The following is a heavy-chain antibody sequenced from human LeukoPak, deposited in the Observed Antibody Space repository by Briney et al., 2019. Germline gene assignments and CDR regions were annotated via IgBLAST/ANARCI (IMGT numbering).Heavy chain of an antibody. CDR3: ARGACRSTSCYNMFFDY. V-gene: IGHV4-34*01. J-gene: IGHJ4*02. CDR2: INHSGST. Sequence: SETLSLTCAVYGGSFSGYYWSWIRQPPGKGLEWIGEINHSGSTNYNPSLKSRVTISVDTSKNQFSLKLSSVTAADTAVYYCARGACRSTSCYNMFFDYWGQGTLVTVSS. D-gene: IGHD2-2*02. CDR1: GGSFSGYY.